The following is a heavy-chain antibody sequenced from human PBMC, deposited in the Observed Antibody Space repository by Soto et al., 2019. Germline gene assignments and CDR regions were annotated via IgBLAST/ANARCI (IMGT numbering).Heavy chain of an antibody. CDR2: ISGSGGST. Sequence: GGSLRLSCAASGFTFSSYAMSWVRQAPGKGLEWVSAISGSGGSTYYADSVKGRFTISRDNSKNTLYLQMNSLRAEDTAVYYCAKDFFAAMVRYYYGMDVWGQGTTVTVSS. CDR3: AKDFFAAMVRYYYGMDV. V-gene: IGHV3-23*01. CDR1: GFTFSSYA. J-gene: IGHJ6*02. D-gene: IGHD5-18*01.